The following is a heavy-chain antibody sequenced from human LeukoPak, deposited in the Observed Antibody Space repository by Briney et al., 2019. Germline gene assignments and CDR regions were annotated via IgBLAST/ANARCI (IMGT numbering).Heavy chain of an antibody. J-gene: IGHJ5*02. Sequence: PSETLSLTCTVSGGSISSFYWSWIRQPPGKGLEWIGYIYYSGSTKYNPSLKSRVTISVDTSKNDFSLRLSSVTAADTAVYYCARMEPSAMASGDWLDPWGQGILVTVSS. CDR1: GGSISSFY. CDR3: ARMEPSAMASGDWLDP. D-gene: IGHD1-14*01. CDR2: IYYSGST. V-gene: IGHV4-59*01.